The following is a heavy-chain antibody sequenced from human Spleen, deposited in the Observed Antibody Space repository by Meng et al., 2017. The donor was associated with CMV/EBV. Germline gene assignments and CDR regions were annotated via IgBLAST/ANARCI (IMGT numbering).Heavy chain of an antibody. D-gene: IGHD2-21*01. Sequence: SETLSLTCTVSGVSISSSTYYWSWIRQPPGKGLEWIGYIHYSGSTDYNPSLKSRVTISVDTSKNQFSLKLSSVTAADTAVYYCARIPDYWGQGTLVTVSS. CDR2: IHYSGST. CDR1: GVSISSSTYY. V-gene: IGHV4-61*01. CDR3: ARIPDY. J-gene: IGHJ4*02.